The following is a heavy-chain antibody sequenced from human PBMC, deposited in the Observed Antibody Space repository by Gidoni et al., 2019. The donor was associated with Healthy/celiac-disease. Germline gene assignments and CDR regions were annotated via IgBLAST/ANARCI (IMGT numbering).Heavy chain of an antibody. D-gene: IGHD3-10*01. CDR1: GFTFSSDA. Sequence: EVQLLESGGGLVQPGGSLRLSGAASGFTFSSDAMRWVRQAPGKGLEWGSAISGSGGSTYYADSVKGRFTISRDNSKNTLYLQMNSLRAEDTAVYYCAKESGVLLHDYWGQGTLVTVSS. CDR3: AKESGVLLHDY. CDR2: ISGSGGST. V-gene: IGHV3-23*01. J-gene: IGHJ4*02.